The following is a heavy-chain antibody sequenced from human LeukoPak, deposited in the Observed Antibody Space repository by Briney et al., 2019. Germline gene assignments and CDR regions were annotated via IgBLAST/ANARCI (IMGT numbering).Heavy chain of an antibody. J-gene: IGHJ2*01. CDR3: ARARVTTSSRYFDL. Sequence: SQTQSLTCGVSGDSICSGGYSCSWIPQPPGEGLEWLGYIYHSGSTYYNPSLKSRVTISVDRSKNQFSLKLSSVTAADTAVYYCARARVTTSSRYFDLWGRGTLVTVSS. CDR2: IYHSGST. D-gene: IGHD4-17*01. V-gene: IGHV4-30-2*01. CDR1: GDSICSGGYS.